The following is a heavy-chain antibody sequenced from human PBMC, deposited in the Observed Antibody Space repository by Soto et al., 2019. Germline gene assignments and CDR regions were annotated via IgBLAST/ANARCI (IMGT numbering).Heavy chain of an antibody. V-gene: IGHV3-23*01. CDR1: GFTFSSYA. Sequence: GGSLRLSCAASGFTFSSYAMSWVRQAPGKGLEWVSAISGSGGSTYYADSVKGRFTISRDNSKNTLYLQMNSLRAEDTAVSYCANHGLVGDTSEYWGQGTLVTVSS. CDR2: ISGSGGST. CDR3: ANHGLVGDTSEY. J-gene: IGHJ1*01. D-gene: IGHD1-26*01.